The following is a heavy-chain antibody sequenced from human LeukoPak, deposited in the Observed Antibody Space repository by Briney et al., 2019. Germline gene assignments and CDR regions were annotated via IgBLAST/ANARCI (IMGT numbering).Heavy chain of an antibody. J-gene: IGHJ4*02. CDR1: GFTFRTYA. V-gene: IGHV3-30*04. CDR3: ARGSKSYGDYIRSRIHYFDY. CDR2: ISLDGSSK. D-gene: IGHD4-17*01. Sequence: GGSLRLSCAASGFTFRTYAMHCVRQAPGKGLEWVAAISLDGSSKYYADSVKGRFTISRDNSKNTLYMQMNSLRADDTAVYYCARGSKSYGDYIRSRIHYFDYWGQGTLVTVSS.